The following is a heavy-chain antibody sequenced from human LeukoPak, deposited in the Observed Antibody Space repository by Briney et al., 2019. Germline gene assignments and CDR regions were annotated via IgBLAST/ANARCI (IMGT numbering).Heavy chain of an antibody. CDR2: ISYDGSEK. CDR1: GFTFNTYS. J-gene: IGHJ4*02. D-gene: IGHD3-10*01. V-gene: IGHV3-30-3*01. Sequence: GGSLRLSCAASGFTFNTYSIHWVRQAPGRGLEWVAVISYDGSEKYYADSVKGRFTISRDNSKNTLYLQMNSLRPEDTAVYYCARDSVGRYYGLGKYYTFDHWGQGILVTVSS. CDR3: ARDSVGRYYGLGKYYTFDH.